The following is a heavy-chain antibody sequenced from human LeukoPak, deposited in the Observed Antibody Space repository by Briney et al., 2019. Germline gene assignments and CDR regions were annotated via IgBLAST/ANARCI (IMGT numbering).Heavy chain of an antibody. Sequence: SETLSLTCAVSGGSISCSNWWSWVRQPPGKGLEWIGEIYHSGSTNYNPSLKSRVTISVDKSKNQFSLKLSSVTAADTAVYYCAREMVRGVIGAFDIWGQGTMVTVSS. V-gene: IGHV4-4*02. CDR1: GGSISCSNW. D-gene: IGHD3-10*01. J-gene: IGHJ3*02. CDR2: IYHSGST. CDR3: AREMVRGVIGAFDI.